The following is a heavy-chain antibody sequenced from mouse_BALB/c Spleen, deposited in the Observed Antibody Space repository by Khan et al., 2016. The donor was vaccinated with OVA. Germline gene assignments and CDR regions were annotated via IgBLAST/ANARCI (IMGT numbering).Heavy chain of an antibody. CDR3: ASHLTGSFAY. CDR1: GFTFSNYG. CDR2: ISSGGDYT. J-gene: IGHJ3*01. D-gene: IGHD4-1*01. V-gene: IGHV5-6*01. Sequence: EVELVESGGDLVKPGGSLKLSCAASGFTFSNYGMSWVRQTPDKRLEWVATISSGGDYTYYPDSVKGRFTIFRANAKNTLYLQMSSLKSEDTAMYHCASHLTGSFAYWGQGTLVTGSA.